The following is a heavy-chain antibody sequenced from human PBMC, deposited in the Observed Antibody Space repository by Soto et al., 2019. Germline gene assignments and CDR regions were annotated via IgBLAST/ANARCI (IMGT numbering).Heavy chain of an antibody. J-gene: IGHJ4*02. CDR1: GGSFSGYY. CDR2: INHSGST. CDR3: ARGWGGIFVS. V-gene: IGHV4-34*01. Sequence: QVQLQQWGAGLLKPSETLSLTCAVYGGSFSGYYWNWIRQPPGKGLEWIGEINHSGSTNYNPSLKSRVTISVTPSKTQFSLKLSSVTAADMAVYYCARGWGGIFVSWGQGTLVTVSS. D-gene: IGHD7-27*01.